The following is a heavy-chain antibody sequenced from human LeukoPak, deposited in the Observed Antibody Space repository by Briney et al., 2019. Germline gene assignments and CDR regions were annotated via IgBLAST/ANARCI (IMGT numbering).Heavy chain of an antibody. CDR3: ARDHYYYDSSGYLDY. CDR2: ISSSSSTI. V-gene: IGHV3-48*01. J-gene: IGHJ4*02. Sequence: GGSLRLSCAASGFTFSSYEMNWVRQAPGKGLEWVSYISSSSSTIYYADSVKGRFTISRDNAKNSLYLQMNSLRAEDTAVYYCARDHYYYDSSGYLDYWGQGTLVTVSS. D-gene: IGHD3-22*01. CDR1: GFTFSSYE.